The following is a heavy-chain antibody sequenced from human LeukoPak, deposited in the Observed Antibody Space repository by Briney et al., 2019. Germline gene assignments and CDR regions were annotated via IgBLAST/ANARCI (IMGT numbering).Heavy chain of an antibody. J-gene: IGHJ4*02. CDR2: IYSGGST. CDR3: ARVQSVRTIDS. D-gene: IGHD1-7*01. CDR1: GFTVRNTF. V-gene: IGHV3-53*01. Sequence: GGSLRLSCAASGFTVRNTFMSWVRQAPGKGLEWVSAIYSGGSTYYADSVKGRFTISRDNSKNTLYLQMNSLRAEDTAMYYCARVQSVRTIDSWGQGTLVTVSS.